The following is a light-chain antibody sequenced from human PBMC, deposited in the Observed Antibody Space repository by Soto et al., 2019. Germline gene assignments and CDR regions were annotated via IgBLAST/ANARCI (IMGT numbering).Light chain of an antibody. Sequence: TVVTQEPSFSVSPGGTVTLTCGLSSGSVSISYYPSWYQQTPGQAPRTLIYSTNTRSSGVPDRFSGSILGNKAALTITGAQADDESDYYCVLYMGSGISVFGGGTKLTVL. J-gene: IGLJ3*02. CDR1: SGSVSISYY. CDR3: VLYMGSGISV. CDR2: STN. V-gene: IGLV8-61*01.